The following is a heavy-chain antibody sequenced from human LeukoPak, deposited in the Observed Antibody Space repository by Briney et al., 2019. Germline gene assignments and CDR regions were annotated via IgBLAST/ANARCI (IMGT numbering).Heavy chain of an antibody. CDR3: ARVGSSSWYRDDY. Sequence: GGSLRLSCAASGFTFSSYSMNWVRQAPGKGLEWVSSISSSSSYIYYADSVKGRFTISRDNAKNSLYLQMNSLRAEDTAVYYCARVGSSSWYRDDYWGQGTLVTVSS. J-gene: IGHJ4*02. D-gene: IGHD6-13*01. CDR2: ISSSSSYI. CDR1: GFTFSSYS. V-gene: IGHV3-21*01.